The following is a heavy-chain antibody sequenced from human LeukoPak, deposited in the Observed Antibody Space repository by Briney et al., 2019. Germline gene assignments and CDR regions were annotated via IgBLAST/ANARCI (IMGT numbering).Heavy chain of an antibody. CDR1: GYSISSGYY. D-gene: IGHD2-2*01. V-gene: IGHV4-38-2*02. Sequence: SETLSLTCTVSGYSISSGYYWGWIRQPPGKGLEWIGSIYHSGSTYYNPSLKSRVTISVDTSKNQFSLKLSSVTAADTAVYYCASLTDTIVVTPYWGQGTLVTVSS. CDR2: IYHSGST. CDR3: ASLTDTIVVTPY. J-gene: IGHJ4*02.